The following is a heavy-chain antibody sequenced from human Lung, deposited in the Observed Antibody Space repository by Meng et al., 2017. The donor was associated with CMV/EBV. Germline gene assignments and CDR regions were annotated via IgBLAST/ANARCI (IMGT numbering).Heavy chain of an antibody. CDR2: INPNSGGT. J-gene: IGHJ4*02. D-gene: IGHD3-3*01. Sequence: SVXVSXXASGYTFTGYYMHWVRQAPGQGLEWMGWINPNSGGTNYAQKFQGRVTTTRDTSISTAYMELSRLRSDDTAVYYCARDPPEDFWSGYYTTGTDYWGQGTXVPVAS. CDR1: GYTFTGYY. V-gene: IGHV1-2*02. CDR3: ARDPPEDFWSGYYTTGTDY.